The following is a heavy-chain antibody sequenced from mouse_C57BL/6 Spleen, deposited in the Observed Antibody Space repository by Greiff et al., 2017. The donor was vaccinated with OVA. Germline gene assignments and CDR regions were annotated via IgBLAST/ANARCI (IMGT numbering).Heavy chain of an antibody. Sequence: EVKLMESEGGLVQPGSSMKLSCTASGFTFSDYYMAWVRQVPEKGLEWVANINYDGSSTYYLDSLKSRFIISRDNAKNLLYLQMSSLKSEDTATYYCARRVMTYFDYWGQGTTLTVSS. CDR2: INYDGSST. D-gene: IGHD2-2*01. V-gene: IGHV5-16*01. CDR3: ARRVMTYFDY. J-gene: IGHJ2*01. CDR1: GFTFSDYY.